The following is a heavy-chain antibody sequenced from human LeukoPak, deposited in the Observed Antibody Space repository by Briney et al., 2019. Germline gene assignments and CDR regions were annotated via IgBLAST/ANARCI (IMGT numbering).Heavy chain of an antibody. V-gene: IGHV3-23*01. CDR1: GFTFDDYG. CDR3: AKDLTTVTTSYFDY. D-gene: IGHD4-17*01. CDR2: ISGSGGST. Sequence: GGSLRLSCAASGFTFDDYGMSWVRQAPGKGLEWVSAISGSGGSTYYADSVKGRFTISRDNSKNTLYLQMNSLRAEDTAVYYCAKDLTTVTTSYFDYWGQGTLVTVSS. J-gene: IGHJ4*02.